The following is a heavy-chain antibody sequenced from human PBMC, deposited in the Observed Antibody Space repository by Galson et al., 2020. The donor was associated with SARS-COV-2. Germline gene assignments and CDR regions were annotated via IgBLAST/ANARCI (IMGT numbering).Heavy chain of an antibody. CDR1: GGSISSSSYY. D-gene: IGHD3-22*01. CDR2: IYYSGST. CDR3: AKYYYDSSGYSAPLFDY. J-gene: IGHJ4*02. V-gene: IGHV4-39*01. Sequence: SETLSLTCTVSGGSISSSSYYWGWIRQPPGKGLEWIGSIYYSGSTYYNPSLKSRVTISVDTSKNQFSLKLSSVTAADTAVYYCAKYYYDSSGYSAPLFDYWGQGTLVTVSS.